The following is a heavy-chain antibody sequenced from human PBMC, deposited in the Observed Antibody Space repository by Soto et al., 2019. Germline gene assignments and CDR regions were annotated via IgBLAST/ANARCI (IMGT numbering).Heavy chain of an antibody. CDR3: ASDMSTT. V-gene: IGHV1-8*01. Sequence: QVQLVQSGAEVKKPGASVKVSCKASGYPFTRHDINWMRQATGQGLEWMGWMNPNSGHTNYAQKFQGRVTLTRDTSISTAYMELTSLRSEDTAIYYCASDMSTTWGQGTLVTVSS. CDR2: MNPNSGHT. J-gene: IGHJ5*02. CDR1: GYPFTRHD. D-gene: IGHD2-2*01.